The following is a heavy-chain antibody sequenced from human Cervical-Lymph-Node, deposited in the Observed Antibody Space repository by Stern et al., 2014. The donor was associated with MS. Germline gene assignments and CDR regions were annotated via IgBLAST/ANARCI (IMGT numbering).Heavy chain of an antibody. V-gene: IGHV7-4-1*02. D-gene: IGHD6-13*01. CDR1: GYTFTDYV. CDR3: ARDGGSSSCGY. J-gene: IGHJ4*02. CDR2: INANTGNP. Sequence: VQLVQSGSELKKPGASVKVSCKASGYTFTDYVTHWVRQAPGQGLEWMGLINANTGNPTYAQGLTGRFVFSLDTSVSTAYLQISSLKAEDTAIYYCARDGGSSSCGYWGQGTLVTVSS.